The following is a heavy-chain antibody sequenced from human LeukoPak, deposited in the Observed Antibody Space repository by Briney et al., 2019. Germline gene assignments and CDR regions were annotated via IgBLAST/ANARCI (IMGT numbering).Heavy chain of an antibody. CDR3: ARELSSYDFWL. J-gene: IGHJ4*02. D-gene: IGHD3-3*01. CDR1: GLTVSSNY. CDR2: IYSGGST. Sequence: GGSLRLSCAASGLTVSSNYMSWVRQAPGKGLEWVSVIYSGGSTFHADSVTGYADSVKGRFTISRDNSKNTLFLQMNSLRAEDTAVYYCARELSSYDFWLWGQGTLVTVSS. V-gene: IGHV3-53*01.